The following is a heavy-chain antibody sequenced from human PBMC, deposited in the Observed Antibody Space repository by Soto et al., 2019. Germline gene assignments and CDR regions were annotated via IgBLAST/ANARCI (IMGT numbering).Heavy chain of an antibody. D-gene: IGHD3-22*01. CDR2: IIPIFGTA. CDR1: GGTFSSYA. J-gene: IGHJ6*02. CDR3: AQLKEGYDYDSSGYYRSGYGMDV. Sequence: ASVKVSCKASGGTFSSYAISWVRQAPGQGLEWMGGIIPIFGTANYAQKFQGGVTITADESTSTAYMELSSLRSEDTAVYYCAQLKEGYDYDSSGYYRSGYGMDVWGQGTTVTVSS. V-gene: IGHV1-69*13.